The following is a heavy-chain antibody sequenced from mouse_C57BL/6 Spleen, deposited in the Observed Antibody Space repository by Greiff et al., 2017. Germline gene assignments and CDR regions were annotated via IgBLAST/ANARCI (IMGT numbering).Heavy chain of an antibody. J-gene: IGHJ4*01. Sequence: VQLQQPGAELVKPGASVKLSCKASGYTFTSYWMYWVKQRPGQGLEWIGMIHPNSGSTNYNEKFKSKATLTVDKSSSTAYMQLSSLTSEDSAVYYCARSTTVVGMDYWGQGTSVTVSS. CDR3: ARSTTVVGMDY. CDR1: GYTFTSYW. CDR2: IHPNSGST. V-gene: IGHV1-64*01. D-gene: IGHD1-1*01.